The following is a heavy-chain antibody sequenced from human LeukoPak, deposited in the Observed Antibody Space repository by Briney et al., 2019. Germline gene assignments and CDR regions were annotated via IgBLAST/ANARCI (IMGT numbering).Heavy chain of an antibody. J-gene: IGHJ3*02. Sequence: SETLSLTCSVSGRSISTYYWSWIRQPAGKGLEWIGRIYTGGSTNYNPSLKSRVTMSVDTSKSQFSLNLSSVTAADTAVYYCASDPVWVGAFDIWGQGTMVTVSS. CDR1: GRSISTYY. V-gene: IGHV4-4*07. CDR3: ASDPVWVGAFDI. D-gene: IGHD1-26*01. CDR2: IYTGGST.